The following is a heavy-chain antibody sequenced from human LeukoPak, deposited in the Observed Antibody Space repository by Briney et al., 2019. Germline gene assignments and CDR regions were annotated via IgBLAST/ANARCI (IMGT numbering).Heavy chain of an antibody. Sequence: GGSLRLSCAASRFTFSSYNMNWDRQAPGKGLEWISHISASSGTIYYADSVKGRFTISRDNAKDSLYLQMNSLRAEDTAVYYCSRESRPAALDYWGQGTLVTVSS. CDR1: RFTFSSYN. CDR3: SRESRPAALDY. D-gene: IGHD2-2*01. J-gene: IGHJ4*02. V-gene: IGHV3-48*04. CDR2: ISASSGTI.